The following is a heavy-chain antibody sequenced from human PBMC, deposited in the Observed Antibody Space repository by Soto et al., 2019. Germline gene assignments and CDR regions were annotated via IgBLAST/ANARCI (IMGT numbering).Heavy chain of an antibody. D-gene: IGHD6-13*01. CDR1: GFTFDDYA. J-gene: IGHJ6*02. CDR2: ISWNSGSI. V-gene: IGHV3-9*01. Sequence: GGSLRLSCAASGFTFDDYAMHWVRQAPGKGLEWVSGISWNSGSIGYADSVKGRFTISRDNAKNSLYLQMNSLRAGDTAFYYCAKALPAAAGRGGGGNGMDVWGQGTTVTVSS. CDR3: AKALPAAAGRGGGGNGMDV.